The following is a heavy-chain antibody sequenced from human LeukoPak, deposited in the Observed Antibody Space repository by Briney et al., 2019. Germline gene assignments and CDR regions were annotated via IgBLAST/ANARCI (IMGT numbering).Heavy chain of an antibody. CDR1: GFIFSSYD. V-gene: IGHV3-23*01. CDR2: ISRAGDRT. CDR3: ARGESFAFDV. J-gene: IGHJ3*01. Sequence: GGSLRLSCVGSGFIFSSYDMGWVRQAPGKGLEWVSSISRAGDRTYYEDSVKGRFTISRDNSRNTMYLQMNSLRAENTAVYYCARGESFAFDVWGQGTMVTVSS.